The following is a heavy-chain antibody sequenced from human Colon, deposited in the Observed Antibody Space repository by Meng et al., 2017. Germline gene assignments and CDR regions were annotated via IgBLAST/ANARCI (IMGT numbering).Heavy chain of an antibody. V-gene: IGHV4-34*01. Sequence: HVELQHWVSGLFRPSVTLSLPCGVFCGSFSGYYWSWIRQPPGKGLEWIGEINHSGSTNYNPSLKSRVTISVDTSKNQFSLKLSSVTSADTAVYYCARGWGYCSSTSCYFLDYWGQGTLVTVSS. CDR3: ARGWGYCSSTSCYFLDY. J-gene: IGHJ4*02. CDR1: CGSFSGYY. CDR2: INHSGST. D-gene: IGHD2-2*01.